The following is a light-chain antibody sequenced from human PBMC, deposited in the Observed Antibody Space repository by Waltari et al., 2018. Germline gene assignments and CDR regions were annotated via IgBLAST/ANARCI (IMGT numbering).Light chain of an antibody. CDR3: QHSDT. V-gene: IGKV3-15*01. CDR2: GAS. CDR1: QSVSSN. Sequence: EIVMTQSPVTLSVSPGVKATLSCRASQSVSSNLAWYQQTPGQSPRLLIYGASTRATGIPARFSGSGSGTDFTLTISSLQSEDFAVYYCQHSDTFGQGTKLEIK. J-gene: IGKJ2*01.